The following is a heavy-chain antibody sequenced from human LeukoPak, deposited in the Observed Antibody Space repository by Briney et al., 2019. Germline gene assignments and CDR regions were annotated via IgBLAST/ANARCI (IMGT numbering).Heavy chain of an antibody. V-gene: IGHV4-39*07. CDR2: IYYSGST. CDR1: GGSISSSSYY. Sequence: SETLSLTCTVSGGSISSSSYYWGWIRQPPGKGLEWIGNIYYSGSTYYNPSLKSRVTISVDTSKNQLSLKLSSVTAADTAIYYCARVRSGSYSGYMDVWGKGTTVTVS. CDR3: ARVRSGSYSGYMDV. J-gene: IGHJ6*03. D-gene: IGHD1-26*01.